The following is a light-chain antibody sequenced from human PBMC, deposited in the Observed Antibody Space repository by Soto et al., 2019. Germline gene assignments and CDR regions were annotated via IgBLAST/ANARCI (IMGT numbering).Light chain of an antibody. CDR1: QSISTW. CDR3: QQYNGYSSYT. V-gene: IGKV1-5*01. J-gene: IGKJ2*01. CDR2: DAT. Sequence: DIQMTQPPSTLSASVGARVTTTSRARQSISTWLAWYQQKPWKAPKLLLYDATSLESGVTSRFSGSGSGTEFTLTVNSLEPDDFATYYCQQYNGYSSYTCGEGTKLEI.